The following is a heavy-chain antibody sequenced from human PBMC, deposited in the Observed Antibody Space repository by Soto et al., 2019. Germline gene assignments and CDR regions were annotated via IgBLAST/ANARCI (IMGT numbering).Heavy chain of an antibody. CDR3: ATMGTPATGLYFFDY. J-gene: IGHJ4*02. Sequence: SETLSLTCTVSGGSISGYYWSWIRQPPGKGLEWIGYMYNTGSTVYNPSFKSRVTISVDTSKSQFSLNLSFVTAADTAVYYCATMGTPATGLYFFDYWGQGSLVTVLL. V-gene: IGHV4-59*08. CDR2: MYNTGST. D-gene: IGHD2-15*01. CDR1: GGSISGYY.